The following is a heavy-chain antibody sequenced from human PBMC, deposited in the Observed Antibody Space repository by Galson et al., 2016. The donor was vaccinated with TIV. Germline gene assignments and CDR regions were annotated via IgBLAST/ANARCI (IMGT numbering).Heavy chain of an antibody. V-gene: IGHV5-10-1*01. D-gene: IGHD6-13*01. Sequence: QSGAEVKKPGESLTISCKTSGYRFTNSWISWVRHVPGKGREWVGRISPSDGYTNYGQSFQGHVTISTDKSISTSYLQWSSLTASDSAMYYCARRPISYSRSWYHFDYWGQGTLVTVSS. J-gene: IGHJ4*02. CDR2: ISPSDGYT. CDR1: GYRFTNSW. CDR3: ARRPISYSRSWYHFDY.